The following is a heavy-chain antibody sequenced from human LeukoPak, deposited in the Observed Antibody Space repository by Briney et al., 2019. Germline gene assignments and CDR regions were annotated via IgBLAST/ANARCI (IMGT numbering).Heavy chain of an antibody. Sequence: SETLSLTCTVSGGSISSYYWNWIRQSPGKGLEWIGYIYYSGSTNYNPSLKSRVTISVDTSKNQFSLKLSSVTAADTAVYYCARSTMVRGVITNDAFDIWGQGTMVTVSS. V-gene: IGHV4-59*01. J-gene: IGHJ3*02. CDR2: IYYSGST. CDR1: GGSISSYY. CDR3: ARSTMVRGVITNDAFDI. D-gene: IGHD3-10*01.